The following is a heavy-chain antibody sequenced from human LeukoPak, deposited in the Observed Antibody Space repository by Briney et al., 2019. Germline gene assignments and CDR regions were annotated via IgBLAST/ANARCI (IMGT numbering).Heavy chain of an antibody. D-gene: IGHD3-3*01. CDR1: GFTFSSYW. CDR3: ARYMGITIFGVVIGSYYFDY. J-gene: IGHJ4*02. V-gene: IGHV3-7*01. CDR2: IKQDGSEK. Sequence: GGSLRLSCAASGFTFSSYWMSWVRQAPGKGLECVANIKQDGSEKYYVDSVKGRFTISRDNAKNSLYLQMNSLRAEDTAVYYCARYMGITIFGVVIGSYYFDYWGQGTLVTVSS.